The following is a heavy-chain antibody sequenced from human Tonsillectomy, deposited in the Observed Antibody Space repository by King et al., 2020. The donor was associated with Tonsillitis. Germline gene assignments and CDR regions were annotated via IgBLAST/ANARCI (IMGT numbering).Heavy chain of an antibody. V-gene: IGHV1-18*01. CDR2: ISASKGNT. Sequence: QLLQSGAEVKKPGASVKVSCKASVYTFTSYCISWVRQAPGQGLEWMGGISASKGNTNYAQKLQGRVTMTTDTSTSTAYMELRSLRSDDTAVYYCARGRLRWPFDYWGQGTLVTVSS. CDR3: ARGRLRWPFDY. D-gene: IGHD4-23*01. J-gene: IGHJ4*02. CDR1: VYTFTSYC.